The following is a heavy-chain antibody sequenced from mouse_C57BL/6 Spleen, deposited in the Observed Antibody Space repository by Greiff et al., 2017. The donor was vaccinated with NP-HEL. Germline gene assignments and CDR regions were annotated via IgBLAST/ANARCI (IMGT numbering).Heavy chain of an antibody. V-gene: IGHV1-52*01. CDR2: IDPSDSET. J-gene: IGHJ1*03. Sequence: QVQLQQPGAELVRPGSSVKLSCKASGYTFTSYWMHWVKQRPIQGLEWIGNIDPSDSETHYNQKFKDKATLTVDKSSSTAYMQLSSLTSEDSAVYYCASRRGPYYGSSYGYFDVWGTGTTVTVSS. CDR3: ASRRGPYYGSSYGYFDV. CDR1: GYTFTSYW. D-gene: IGHD1-1*01.